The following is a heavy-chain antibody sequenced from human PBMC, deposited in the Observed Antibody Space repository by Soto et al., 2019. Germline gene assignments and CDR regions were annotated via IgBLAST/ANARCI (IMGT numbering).Heavy chain of an antibody. CDR2: IYYSGST. Sequence: SETLSLTCTVSGGSISSYYWSWIRQPPGKGLEWIGYIYYSGSTNYNPSLKSRVTISVDTSKNRFSLKLSSVTAADTAVYYCARDYDRYYGMDVWGQGTTVTVSS. D-gene: IGHD3-3*01. J-gene: IGHJ6*02. CDR1: GGSISSYY. V-gene: IGHV4-59*01. CDR3: ARDYDRYYGMDV.